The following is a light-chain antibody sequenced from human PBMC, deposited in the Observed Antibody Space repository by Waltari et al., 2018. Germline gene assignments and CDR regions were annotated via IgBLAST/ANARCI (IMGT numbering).Light chain of an antibody. V-gene: IGLV2-14*01. CDR2: DGS. J-gene: IGLJ2*01. Sequence: QSALTQPASVSGSPGQSVTICCAGTSNDVGGHNSFSWYQEHPGQAPSVIIDDGSDRPSGVSERFSGSKSGNTASLTISGLQAEDEADYYCSSQSSNDVVLFGGGTKLTVL. CDR1: SNDVGGHNS. CDR3: SSQSSNDVVL.